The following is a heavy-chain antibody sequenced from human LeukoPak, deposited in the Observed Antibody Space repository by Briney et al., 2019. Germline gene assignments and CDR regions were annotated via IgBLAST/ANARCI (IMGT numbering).Heavy chain of an antibody. CDR1: GYIFTNYW. J-gene: IGHJ4*02. V-gene: IGHV5-51*01. D-gene: IGHD2-15*01. CDR3: ARHRRGCSGGSCYSGGVDY. CDR2: IYPGDSDT. Sequence: GESLKISCKGSGYIFTNYWIGWVRQMPGKGLEWMGIIYPGDSDTRHSPSFQGQVTISADKSISTAYLQWSSLKASDTAMYYCARHRRGCSGGSCYSGGVDYWGQGTLITVSS.